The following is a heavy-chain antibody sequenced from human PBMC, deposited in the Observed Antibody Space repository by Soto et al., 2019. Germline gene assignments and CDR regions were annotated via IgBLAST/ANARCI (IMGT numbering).Heavy chain of an antibody. V-gene: IGHV4-39*01. CDR2: IFYSGST. D-gene: IGHD5-18*01. CDR3: VFIFSGGYSYGLYYYGMDL. CDR1: GGSISSSSYY. Sequence: SETLSLTCTVSGGSISSSSYYWGWIRQPPGKGLEWIGSIFYSGSTYYNPSLKSRVTISVDTSKNQFSLKLSSVTAADTAMYYCVFIFSGGYSYGLYYYGMDLWGQGGTVT. J-gene: IGHJ6*02.